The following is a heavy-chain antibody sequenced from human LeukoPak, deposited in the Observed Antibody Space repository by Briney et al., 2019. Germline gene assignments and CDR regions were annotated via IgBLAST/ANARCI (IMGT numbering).Heavy chain of an antibody. D-gene: IGHD6-13*01. J-gene: IGHJ4*02. CDR1: GGTFSSYA. CDR3: ARVVAAAGRYYFDY. Sequence: SVKVSCKASGGTFSSYAISWVRQAPGQGLEWMGRIIPILGVANYAQKFQGRVTITADKSTSTAYMELSSLRSEDTAVYYCARVVAAAGRYYFDYWGQGTLVTVSS. V-gene: IGHV1-69*04. CDR2: IIPILGVA.